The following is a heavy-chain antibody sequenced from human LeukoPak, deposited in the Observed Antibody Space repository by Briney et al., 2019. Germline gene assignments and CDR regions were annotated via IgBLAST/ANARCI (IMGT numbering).Heavy chain of an antibody. CDR3: AKGTLASCSGNICYPLDS. CDR1: GFTFSNYA. J-gene: IGHJ4*02. CDR2: ITSSGGST. V-gene: IGHV3-23*01. Sequence: PGGSLRLSCAASGFTFSNYAMTWVRQAPGKGLNWVSIITSSGGSTWYADSVRGRFTISRDNSKNTLYLQMNSLRAEDTAIYYCAKGTLASCSGNICYPLDSWGQGTLVTVSS. D-gene: IGHD2-15*01.